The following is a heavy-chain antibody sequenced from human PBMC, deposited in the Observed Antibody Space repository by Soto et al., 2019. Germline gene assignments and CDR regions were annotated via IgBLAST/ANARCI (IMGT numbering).Heavy chain of an antibody. CDR2: IHSSGTT. CDR3: ARDCIIGTSYSDY. D-gene: IGHD1-7*01. CDR1: SGSINSFY. Sequence: QVQLQESGPGLVKPSETLSLNCTVSSGSINSFYWSWIRQPAGKGLEWIGRIHSSGTTNYNPSLKSRVTMSLDTSKNQFSLNLTSVTAADTAVYYCARDCIIGTSYSDYWGQGILVTVSS. J-gene: IGHJ4*02. V-gene: IGHV4-4*07.